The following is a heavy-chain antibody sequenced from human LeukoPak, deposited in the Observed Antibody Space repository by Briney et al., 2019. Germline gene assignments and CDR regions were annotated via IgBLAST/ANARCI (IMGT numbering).Heavy chain of an antibody. Sequence: SETLSLTCTVSGGSISSGSYYWSWIRQPAGKGLEWIGEINHSGSTNYNPSLKSRVTISVDTSKNQFSLKLSSVTAADTAVYYCANSSGWTDAFDIWGQGTMVTVSS. V-gene: IGHV4-61*10. J-gene: IGHJ3*02. D-gene: IGHD6-19*01. CDR1: GGSISSGSYY. CDR2: INHSGST. CDR3: ANSSGWTDAFDI.